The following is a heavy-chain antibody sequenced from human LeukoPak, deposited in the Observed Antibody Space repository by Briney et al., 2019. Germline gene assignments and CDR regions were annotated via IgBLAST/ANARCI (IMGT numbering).Heavy chain of an antibody. Sequence: GGSLRLSCAGSGFSFNSYWMTWVRQAPGKGLEWVANIKQDGSEKNYVDSVKGRFNISRDNAKNSLYLQMSSLRDGDTAVYYCATGGPFVRGGPFDYWGQGTLVTVSS. CDR3: ATGGPFVRGGPFDY. J-gene: IGHJ4*02. V-gene: IGHV3-7*01. D-gene: IGHD3-10*01. CDR2: IKQDGSEK. CDR1: GFSFNSYW.